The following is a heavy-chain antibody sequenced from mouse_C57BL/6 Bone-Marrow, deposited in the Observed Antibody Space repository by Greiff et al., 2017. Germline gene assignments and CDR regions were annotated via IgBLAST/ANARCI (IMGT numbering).Heavy chain of an antibody. Sequence: EVQLVESGPGLVKPSQSLSLTCSVTGYSITSGYYWNWIRQFPGNKLEWMGYISYDGSNNYNPSLKNRISITRDTSKNQFFLKLNSVTTEDTATYYCARENMVTPFAYWGQGTLVTVSA. V-gene: IGHV3-6*01. D-gene: IGHD2-2*01. CDR1: GYSITSGYY. J-gene: IGHJ3*01. CDR2: ISYDGSN. CDR3: ARENMVTPFAY.